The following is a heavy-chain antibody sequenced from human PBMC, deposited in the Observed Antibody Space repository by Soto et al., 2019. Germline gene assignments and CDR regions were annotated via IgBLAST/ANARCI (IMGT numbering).Heavy chain of an antibody. CDR2: IKQDGSDR. V-gene: IGHV3-7*01. CDR1: KFTFGDYW. D-gene: IGHD3-16*02. J-gene: IGHJ4*02. CDR3: ASLSYGQLRYFDN. Sequence: RLSCAVPKFTFGDYWMSWVRQAPGKGLEWVSNIKQDGSDRNYADSVKGRFTISRDNAGNSMYLQMNSLRAEDTAVYYCASLSYGQLRYFDNWGQGALVTVSS.